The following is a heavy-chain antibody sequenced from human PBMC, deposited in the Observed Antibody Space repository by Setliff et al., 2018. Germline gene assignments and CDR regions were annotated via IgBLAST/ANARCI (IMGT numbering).Heavy chain of an antibody. J-gene: IGHJ6*03. CDR3: VREGVDTRSSTDYRYYMDV. V-gene: IGHV1-69*05. CDR1: GDTFSSYG. D-gene: IGHD5-18*01. CDR2: TIPMFGST. Sequence: SSVKVSCKASGDTFSSYGISWVRQAPGQGLEWMGGTIPMFGSTSYAQKFQGRVTIITDESTTTAYMELSSLGPEDTAVYYCVREGVDTRSSTDYRYYMDVWGKGTTVTVSS.